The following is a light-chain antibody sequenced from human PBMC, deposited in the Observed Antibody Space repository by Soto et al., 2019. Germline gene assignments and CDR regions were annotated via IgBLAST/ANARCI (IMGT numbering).Light chain of an antibody. Sequence: DIQMTQSPSTLSASVGDRVTITCRASQSISSWLAWYQQKPGKAPKLLIYKASSLESGVPSRFSGSGSGTEFTLTISSLQPEDIATYSCQQYGKLPITFGQGTRLEIK. J-gene: IGKJ5*01. CDR1: QSISSW. CDR3: QQYGKLPIT. V-gene: IGKV1-5*03. CDR2: KAS.